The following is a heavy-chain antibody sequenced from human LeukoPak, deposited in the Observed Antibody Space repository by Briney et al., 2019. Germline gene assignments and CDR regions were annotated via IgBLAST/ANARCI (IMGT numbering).Heavy chain of an antibody. J-gene: IGHJ4*02. CDR2: ISGSDGST. Sequence: GGSLRLSCTASGFSFSNYAVSWVRQTPGKGLEWVSTISGSDGSTNYADSVKGRFTISRDNSVNTLSLQVNSLRAEDTAIYYCSKGPHSMYSTSWFDYWGQGTLVTVSS. CDR3: SKGPHSMYSTSWFDY. D-gene: IGHD2-2*01. V-gene: IGHV3-23*01. CDR1: GFSFSNYA.